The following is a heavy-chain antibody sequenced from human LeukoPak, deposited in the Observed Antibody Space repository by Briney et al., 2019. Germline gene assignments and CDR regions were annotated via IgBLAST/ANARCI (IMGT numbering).Heavy chain of an antibody. J-gene: IGHJ3*02. D-gene: IGHD2-15*01. V-gene: IGHV3-21*01. Sequence: GGSLRLSCAASGFTFSSYSMNWVRQPPGKGREWVSSISSSSSYIYYVDSVKGRFTISRDNSKNSLYLQMNSLRAEDTAVYYCARDLCSGGGCYSGAHAFDIWGQGTMITVSS. CDR1: GFTFSSYS. CDR2: ISSSSSYI. CDR3: ARDLCSGGGCYSGAHAFDI.